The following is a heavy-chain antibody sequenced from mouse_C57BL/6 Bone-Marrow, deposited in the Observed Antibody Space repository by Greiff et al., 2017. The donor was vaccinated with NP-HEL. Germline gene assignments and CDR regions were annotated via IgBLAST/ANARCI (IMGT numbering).Heavy chain of an antibody. CDR1: GFTFSSYG. J-gene: IGHJ4*01. CDR3: ARPLDYFYAMDY. D-gene: IGHD1-1*01. CDR2: ISSGGSYT. V-gene: IGHV5-6*01. Sequence: VQLKESGGDLVKPGGSLKLSCAASGFTFSSYGMSWVRQTPDKRLEWVATISSGGSYTYYPDSVKGRFTISRDNAKNTLYLQMSSLKSEDTAMYYCARPLDYFYAMDYWGQGTSVTVSS.